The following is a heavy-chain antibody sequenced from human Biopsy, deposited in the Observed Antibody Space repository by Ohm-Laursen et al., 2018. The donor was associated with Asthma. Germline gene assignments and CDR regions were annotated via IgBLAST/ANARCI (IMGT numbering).Heavy chain of an antibody. D-gene: IGHD5-12*01. Sequence: SSVKVSCRASGDSFSNYAISWVRQAPGQGLEWMEGPIPVLGTPDHAQMFEGRVTITADESTSTAYMELSSLSSEDTAVYYCARGYSGSDRIVYYYSGLEVWGQGTTVTVSS. CDR3: ARGYSGSDRIVYYYSGLEV. V-gene: IGHV1-69*01. J-gene: IGHJ6*02. CDR1: GDSFSNYA. CDR2: PIPVLGTP.